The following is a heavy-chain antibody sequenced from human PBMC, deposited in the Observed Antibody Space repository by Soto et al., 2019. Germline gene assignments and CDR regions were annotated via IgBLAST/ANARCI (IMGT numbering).Heavy chain of an antibody. CDR2: IIPIFGTA. Sequence: SVKVSCKASGGTFSSYAISWVRQAPGQGLEWMGGIIPIFGTANYAQKFQGRVTITADESTSTAYMELSSLRSEDTAVYYCARGGIVVVPAAIRSYYYYGMDVWGQGTTVTVSS. CDR1: GGTFSSYA. D-gene: IGHD2-2*01. CDR3: ARGGIVVVPAAIRSYYYYGMDV. V-gene: IGHV1-69*13. J-gene: IGHJ6*02.